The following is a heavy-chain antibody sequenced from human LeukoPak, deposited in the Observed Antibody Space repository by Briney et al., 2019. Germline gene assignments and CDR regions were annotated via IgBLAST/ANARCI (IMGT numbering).Heavy chain of an antibody. CDR1: GFTFSSYA. CDR3: AKDIWGIAVAGIDY. CDR2: ISYDGSNK. Sequence: QPGGSLRLSCAASGFTFSSYAMHWVRQAPGKGLEWVAVISYDGSNKYYADSVEGRFTISRDNAKNTLYLQMNSLRAEDTALYYCAKDIWGIAVAGIDYWGQGTLVTVSS. V-gene: IGHV3-30-3*01. D-gene: IGHD6-19*01. J-gene: IGHJ4*02.